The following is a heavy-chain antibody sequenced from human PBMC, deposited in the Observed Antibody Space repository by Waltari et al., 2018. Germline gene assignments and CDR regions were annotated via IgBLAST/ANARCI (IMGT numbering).Heavy chain of an antibody. V-gene: IGHV1-69*01. CDR2: IIPIFGTA. D-gene: IGHD1-7*01. CDR1: GGTYSSYA. J-gene: IGHJ3*02. CDR3: ARDNHNWNYEPARDPAVDAFDI. Sequence: QVQLVQSGAEVKKPGSSVKVSCKASGGTYSSYAISWVRQAPGQGLEWMGGIIPIFGTANYAQKFQGRVTITADESTSTAYMELSSLRSEDTAVYYCARDNHNWNYEPARDPAVDAFDIWGQGTMVTVSS.